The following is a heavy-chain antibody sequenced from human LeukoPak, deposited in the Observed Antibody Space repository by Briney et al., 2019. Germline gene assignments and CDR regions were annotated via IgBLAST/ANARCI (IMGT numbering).Heavy chain of an antibody. CDR1: GFTFSSYA. J-gene: IGHJ4*02. D-gene: IGHD3-3*01. CDR2: ISGSGGST. V-gene: IGHV3-23*01. CDR3: AKAHLPILEWWGGYYLDY. Sequence: SGGSLRLSCAASGFTFSSYAMSWVRQAPGKGLEWVSAISGSGGSTYYADSVKGRFTISRDNSKNTLYLQMNSLRAEDPAVYYCAKAHLPILEWWGGYYLDYWGQGTLVTGSS.